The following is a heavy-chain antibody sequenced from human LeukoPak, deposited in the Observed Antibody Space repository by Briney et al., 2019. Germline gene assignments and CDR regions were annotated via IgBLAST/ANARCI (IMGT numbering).Heavy chain of an antibody. V-gene: IGHV1-18*01. Sequence: ASVKVSCKASGYTFTSYGISWLRQAPGQGLEWMGWISAYNGNTNYAQKLQGRVTMTTDTSTSTAYMELRSLRSDDTAVYYCARVPVEMATILVGYVDYWGQGTLVTVSS. CDR3: ARVPVEMATILVGYVDY. CDR2: ISAYNGNT. J-gene: IGHJ4*02. D-gene: IGHD5-24*01. CDR1: GYTFTSYG.